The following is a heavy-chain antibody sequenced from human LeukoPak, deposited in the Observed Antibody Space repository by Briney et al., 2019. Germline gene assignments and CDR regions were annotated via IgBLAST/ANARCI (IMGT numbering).Heavy chain of an antibody. CDR3: ARGYFWSGYIDY. J-gene: IGHJ4*02. CDR1: GYTLTELS. Sequence: ASVKVSCKVSGYTLTELSMHWVRQAPGQGLEWMGWINPNSGGTNYAQKFQGRVTMTRDTSISTAYMELSRLRSDDTAVYYCARGYFWSGYIDYWGQGTLVTVSS. V-gene: IGHV1-2*02. CDR2: INPNSGGT. D-gene: IGHD3-3*01.